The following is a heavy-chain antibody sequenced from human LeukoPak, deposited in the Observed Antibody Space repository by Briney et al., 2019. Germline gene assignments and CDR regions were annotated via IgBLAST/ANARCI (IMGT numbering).Heavy chain of an antibody. V-gene: IGHV1-69*04. Sequence: SVKVSCKASGGTFSSYAISWVRQAPGQGLEWMGRIIPILGIANYAQKFQGRVTITADKSTSTAYMELSMLRSEDTAVYYCASPEPVYSYGLGYWGQGTLVTVSS. CDR1: GGTFSSYA. CDR2: IIPILGIA. J-gene: IGHJ4*02. D-gene: IGHD5-18*01. CDR3: ASPEPVYSYGLGY.